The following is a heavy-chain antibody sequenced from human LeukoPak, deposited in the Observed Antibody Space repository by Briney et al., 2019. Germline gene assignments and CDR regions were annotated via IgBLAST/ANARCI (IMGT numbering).Heavy chain of an antibody. V-gene: IGHV1-69*13. CDR2: IIPIFGTA. D-gene: IGHD3-10*02. CDR1: GGTFSSYA. Sequence: APVKVSCKASGGTFSSYAISWVRQAPGQGLEWMGGIIPIFGTANYAQKFQGRVTITADESTSTAYMELSSLRSEDTAVYYCARDLFEWPLLNNWFDPWGQGTLVTVSS. CDR3: ARDLFEWPLLNNWFDP. J-gene: IGHJ5*02.